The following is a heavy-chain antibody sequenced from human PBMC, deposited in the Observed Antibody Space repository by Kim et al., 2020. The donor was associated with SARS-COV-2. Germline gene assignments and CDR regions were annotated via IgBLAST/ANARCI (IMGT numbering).Heavy chain of an antibody. Sequence: SETLSLTCAVYGGSFSGYYWSWIRQPPGKGLEWIGEINHSGSTNYNPSLKSRVTISVDTSKNQFSLKLSSVTAADTAVYYCASSRKIAARPITFDYWGQG. D-gene: IGHD6-6*01. CDR1: GGSFSGYY. J-gene: IGHJ4*02. V-gene: IGHV4-34*01. CDR2: INHSGST. CDR3: ASSRKIAARPITFDY.